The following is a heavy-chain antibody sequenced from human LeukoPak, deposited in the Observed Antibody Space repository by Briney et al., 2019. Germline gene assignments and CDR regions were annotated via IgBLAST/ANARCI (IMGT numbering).Heavy chain of an antibody. CDR1: GYSFTNYW. CDR3: ARGTPDHYDSSGYYFYYFDY. CDR2: IYPGDSDT. D-gene: IGHD3-22*01. Sequence: GESLKISCKGSGYSFTNYWIGWVRQMPGKGLEWMGIIYPGDSDTRYSPSFQGQVTISADKSISTAYLQWSSLKASDTAMYYCARGTPDHYDSSGYYFYYFDYWGQGTLVTVSS. J-gene: IGHJ4*02. V-gene: IGHV5-51*01.